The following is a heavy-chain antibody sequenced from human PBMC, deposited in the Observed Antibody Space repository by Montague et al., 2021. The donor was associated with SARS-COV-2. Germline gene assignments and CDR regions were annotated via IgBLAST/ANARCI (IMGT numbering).Heavy chain of an antibody. J-gene: IGHJ4*02. Sequence: SLRLSCAASGFTFSSYAMSWVRQAPGKGLEWVSAISGSGGSTYYXDSXNGRFTISRDNSKNTLYLQMNSLRAEDTAVYYCAKASWIQLWFRTPYFDYWGQGTLVTVSS. CDR2: ISGSGGST. CDR1: GFTFSSYA. D-gene: IGHD5-18*01. V-gene: IGHV3-23*01. CDR3: AKASWIQLWFRTPYFDY.